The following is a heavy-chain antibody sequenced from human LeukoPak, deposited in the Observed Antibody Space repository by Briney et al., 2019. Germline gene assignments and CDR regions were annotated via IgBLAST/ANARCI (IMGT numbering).Heavy chain of an antibody. CDR2: IKQDGTEK. Sequence: GSLRLSCVASEFTFSNFWMSWVRQAPGKGLEWVANIKQDGTEKYYVDSVKGRFTVSRDNAKNALYLHMNSLRAEDTAVYYCARAIDYGYPGGYWGQGNLVTVSS. CDR3: ARAIDYGYPGGY. CDR1: EFTFSNFW. D-gene: IGHD4-17*01. V-gene: IGHV3-7*01. J-gene: IGHJ4*02.